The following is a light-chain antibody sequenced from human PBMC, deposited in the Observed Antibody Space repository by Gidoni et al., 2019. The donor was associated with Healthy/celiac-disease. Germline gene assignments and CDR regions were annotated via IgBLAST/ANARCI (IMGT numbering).Light chain of an antibody. CDR3: AAWDDSLNGYV. Sequence: QSVLLQPPSASGTPGQRVTISCSGSSSNIGSNTVNWYQQLPGTAPKLLIYGNNQRPSGVPDRFSGSRSGTSASLAISGLQSEDEADYYCAAWDDSLNGYVFGTGTKVTVL. V-gene: IGLV1-44*01. CDR2: GNN. J-gene: IGLJ1*01. CDR1: SSNIGSNT.